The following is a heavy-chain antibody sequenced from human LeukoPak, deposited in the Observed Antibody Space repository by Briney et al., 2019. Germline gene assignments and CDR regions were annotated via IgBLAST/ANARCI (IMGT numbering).Heavy chain of an antibody. Sequence: PSETLSLTCSVSGGSISGYYWNWLRQPPGGGLEWIGFIHYRGSTNYNPSLKSRVTMSLETSRNQFSLMLSSATAADTAVYYCARINYYGSDGSFTGDYWGQGTLVTVSS. D-gene: IGHD3-10*01. J-gene: IGHJ4*02. V-gene: IGHV4-59*01. CDR1: GGSISGYY. CDR2: IHYRGST. CDR3: ARINYYGSDGSFTGDY.